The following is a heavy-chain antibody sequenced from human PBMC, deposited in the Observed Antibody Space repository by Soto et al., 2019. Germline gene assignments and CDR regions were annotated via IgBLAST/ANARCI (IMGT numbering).Heavy chain of an antibody. CDR1: GYTFTDHY. J-gene: IGHJ3*02. D-gene: IGHD2-2*01. V-gene: IGHV1-2*02. CDR2: INPNSGGT. Sequence: QVQLVQSGSEVKKPGASVKVSCKASGYTFTDHYIHWVRQAPGQGPEWVGWINPNSGGTKYAQEFQDRVAMTRDTSINSAYMELSRLTSDDTGLFYCAVYYQGAPLHIWGQGALVNVS. CDR3: AVYYQGAPLHI.